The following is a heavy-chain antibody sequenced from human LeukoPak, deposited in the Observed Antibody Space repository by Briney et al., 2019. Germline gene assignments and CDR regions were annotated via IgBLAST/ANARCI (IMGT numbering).Heavy chain of an antibody. CDR1: GFTFSSYS. CDR2: ISSSTTNI. D-gene: IGHD1-26*01. Sequence: GGSLRLSCAASGFTFSSYSMNWVRQAPGKGLEWVSSISSSTTNIYYADSVKGRFTISRDNSKNTLYLQMNSLRAEDTAVYYCARDMGSGSYSKVYGMDVWGQGTTVTVSS. J-gene: IGHJ6*02. CDR3: ARDMGSGSYSKVYGMDV. V-gene: IGHV3-21*01.